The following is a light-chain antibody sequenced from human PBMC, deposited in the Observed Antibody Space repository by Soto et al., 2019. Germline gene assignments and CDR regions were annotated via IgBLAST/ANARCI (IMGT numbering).Light chain of an antibody. J-gene: IGKJ5*01. Sequence: EIVLTQSPGTVSLSTGERATLSCRASQSVSSSFLAWYQQKVGQAPRLLIHGASSRATGIPDRFSGSGSGTDFTLTISRLEPEDFAVYYCQQYGSSPRTFGQGTRLEIK. CDR2: GAS. CDR1: QSVSSSF. CDR3: QQYGSSPRT. V-gene: IGKV3-20*01.